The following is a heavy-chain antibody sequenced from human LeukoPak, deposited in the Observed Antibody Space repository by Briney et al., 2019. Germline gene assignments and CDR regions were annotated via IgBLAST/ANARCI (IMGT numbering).Heavy chain of an antibody. D-gene: IGHD5-18*01. Sequence: ASVKVSCKASGYTFTSYYMHWVRQAPGQGLEWMGIINPSGGSTSYAQKFQGRVTMTRDMSTSTVYMELSSLRSDDTAVYYCARDGGGYSYGSRYYYYYMDVWGKGTTVTISS. CDR2: INPSGGST. V-gene: IGHV1-46*01. CDR3: ARDGGGYSYGSRYYYYYMDV. J-gene: IGHJ6*03. CDR1: GYTFTSYY.